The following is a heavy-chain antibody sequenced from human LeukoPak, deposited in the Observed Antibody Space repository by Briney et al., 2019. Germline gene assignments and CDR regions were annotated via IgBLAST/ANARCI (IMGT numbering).Heavy chain of an antibody. CDR3: ARRPSVVRGVIGAFDI. J-gene: IGHJ3*02. V-gene: IGHV4-59*06. Sequence: SETLSLTCSVSGDSIRSWYWSWIRQSPGKGLEWIGYIYYSGSTYYNPSLKSRVTISVDTSKNQFSLKLSSVTAADTAVYYCARRPSVVRGVIGAFDIWGQGTMVTVSS. CDR1: GDSIRSWY. D-gene: IGHD3-10*01. CDR2: IYYSGST.